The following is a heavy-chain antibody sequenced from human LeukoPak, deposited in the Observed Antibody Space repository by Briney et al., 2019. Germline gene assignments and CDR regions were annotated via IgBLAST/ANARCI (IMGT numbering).Heavy chain of an antibody. Sequence: SETLSLTCSVSGDSLSLYYCSWLRQTPGKGLEWIGYVFYSGVTYYNPSLKSRVTISVNSSENQFSLKLRSVTPADTAIYYCARNNVDVVGARIYDYYGLDVWGRGTTVTVS. V-gene: IGHV4-59*01. CDR3: ARNNVDVVGARIYDYYGLDV. J-gene: IGHJ6*02. D-gene: IGHD2-2*03. CDR2: VFYSGVT. CDR1: GDSLSLYY.